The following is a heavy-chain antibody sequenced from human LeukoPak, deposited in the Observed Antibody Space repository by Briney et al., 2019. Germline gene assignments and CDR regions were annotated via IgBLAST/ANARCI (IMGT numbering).Heavy chain of an antibody. Sequence: GGSLRLSCAASGFTFSSYAMHWVRQAPGKGLEWVAVISYDGSNKYYADSVKGRFTISRDNSKNTLYLQMNSLRAEDTAVYYCARDALDDYYDSSGPAFDIWGQGTMVTVSS. CDR2: ISYDGSNK. J-gene: IGHJ3*02. CDR3: ARDALDDYYDSSGPAFDI. V-gene: IGHV3-30*14. D-gene: IGHD3-22*01. CDR1: GFTFSSYA.